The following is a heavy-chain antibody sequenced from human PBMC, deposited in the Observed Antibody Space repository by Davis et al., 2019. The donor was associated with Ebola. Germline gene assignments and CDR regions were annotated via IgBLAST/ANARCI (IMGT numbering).Heavy chain of an antibody. D-gene: IGHD3-10*01. Sequence: MPGGSLRLSCAASGFTFSSYWMSWVRQTPRKGLEWIGSIYYSGITYYNPSLKSRVTISVDTSKNQFSLKLRSVTAADTAVYYCARGSMYYYYGMDVWGQGTTVTVSS. J-gene: IGHJ6*02. CDR1: GFTFSSYW. V-gene: IGHV4-39*01. CDR3: ARGSMYYYYGMDV. CDR2: IYYSGIT.